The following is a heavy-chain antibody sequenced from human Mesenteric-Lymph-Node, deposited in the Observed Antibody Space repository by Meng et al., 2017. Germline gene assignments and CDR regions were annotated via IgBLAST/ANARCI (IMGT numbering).Heavy chain of an antibody. J-gene: IGHJ5*01. CDR3: ARRDWFDS. CDR1: GFTFSTSW. V-gene: IGHV3-74*01. Sequence: GESLKIPCAASGFTFSTSWMQWVRQAPGKGLVWVSRIKYDGTFTTYADSVKGRFTISRDNAKNTLYLHMNSLRAEDTAIYYCARRDWFDSWGQGTLVTVSS. CDR2: IKYDGTFT.